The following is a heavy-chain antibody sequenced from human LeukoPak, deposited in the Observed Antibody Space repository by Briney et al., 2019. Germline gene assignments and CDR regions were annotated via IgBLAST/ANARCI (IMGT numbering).Heavy chain of an antibody. CDR1: GFTFSNCT. Sequence: GRSLRLSCAASGFTFSNCTMHWVRQAPGKGLEWVAVISYDGSTKYYADSMKGRFTISRDHSKNTLSLQMNTLPPEDTAVYYCARPGERDGYTTYFDDWGQGTPVTVSS. CDR2: ISYDGSTK. V-gene: IGHV3-30*04. J-gene: IGHJ4*02. D-gene: IGHD5-24*01. CDR3: ARPGERDGYTTYFDD.